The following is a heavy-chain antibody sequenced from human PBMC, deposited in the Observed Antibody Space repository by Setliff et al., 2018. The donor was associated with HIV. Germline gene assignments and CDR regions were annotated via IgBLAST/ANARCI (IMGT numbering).Heavy chain of an antibody. J-gene: IGHJ4*02. Sequence: GSITSSNSYWGWIRQSPGKGLEWIGRIYTSGSTNYNPSLKSRVTISIDTSKNQISLKLSSVTAADTAVYYCARGLNYYGSGSYLPLGYWGQGTLVTVSS. CDR2: IYTSGST. V-gene: IGHV4-61*02. CDR1: GSITSSNSY. CDR3: ARGLNYYGSGSYLPLGY. D-gene: IGHD3-10*01.